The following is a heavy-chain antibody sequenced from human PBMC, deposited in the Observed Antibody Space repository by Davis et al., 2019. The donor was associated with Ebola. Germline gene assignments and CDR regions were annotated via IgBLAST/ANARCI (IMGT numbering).Heavy chain of an antibody. V-gene: IGHV4-39*07. CDR3: VRDLYCSGGSCYPWRAYYVDGMDV. J-gene: IGHJ6*02. Sequence: PSETLSLTCTVSGGSISSGDYYWSWIRQPPGKGLEWIGEINHSGSTNYNPSLKSRVTISLDTSKNQLSLKMRSLSAADTAVYYCVRDLYCSGGSCYPWRAYYVDGMDVWGQGTTVTVSS. CDR2: INHSGST. CDR1: GGSISSGDYY. D-gene: IGHD2-15*01.